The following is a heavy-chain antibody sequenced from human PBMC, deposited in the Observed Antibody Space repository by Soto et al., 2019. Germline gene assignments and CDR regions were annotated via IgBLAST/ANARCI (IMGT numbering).Heavy chain of an antibody. CDR1: GGTFSSYA. V-gene: IGHV1-69*12. Sequence: QVQLVQSEAEVKKPGSSVKVSCKASGGTFSSYAISWVRQAPGQGLEWMRGIIPIFGTANYAQKFQGRVTITADESTSTAYMELSSLRSEDTAVYYCAILLPAAGVQGYYYYGMDVWGQGTTVTVSS. D-gene: IGHD6-13*01. CDR3: AILLPAAGVQGYYYYGMDV. J-gene: IGHJ6*02. CDR2: IIPIFGTA.